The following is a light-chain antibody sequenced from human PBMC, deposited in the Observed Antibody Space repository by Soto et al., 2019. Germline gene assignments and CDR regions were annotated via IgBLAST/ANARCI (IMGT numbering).Light chain of an antibody. Sequence: QSALTQPPSVSGSPGQSVIISCSGTSSDVGSYNRVSWYQQPPGTAPKLMIYEVSNRPSGVPDRFSGSKSGNTASLTISGLQAEDEADYYFSSFTSSSTYVFGTGTKLTVL. CDR1: SSDVGSYNR. J-gene: IGLJ1*01. CDR2: EVS. CDR3: SSFTSSSTYV. V-gene: IGLV2-18*02.